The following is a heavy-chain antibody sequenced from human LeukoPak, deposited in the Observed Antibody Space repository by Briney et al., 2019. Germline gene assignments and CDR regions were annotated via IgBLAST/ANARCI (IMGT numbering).Heavy chain of an antibody. CDR2: INPNGGRT. Sequence: GASVNVSCKASENTFTNYYMHWVRQAPGQGLEWLGLINPNGGRTAYAQNFQGRVTMTRDTSTTTLYLELSSLRSEDTAVYYCARTLRRHCSGGSCYSPHLDYWGQGTLVTVSS. D-gene: IGHD2-15*01. CDR3: ARTLRRHCSGGSCYSPHLDY. CDR1: ENTFTNYY. J-gene: IGHJ4*02. V-gene: IGHV1-46*01.